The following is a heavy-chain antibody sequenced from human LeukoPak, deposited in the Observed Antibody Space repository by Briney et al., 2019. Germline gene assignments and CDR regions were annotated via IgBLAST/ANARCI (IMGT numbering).Heavy chain of an antibody. CDR1: GFTFSDSW. J-gene: IGHJ6*03. D-gene: IGHD3-16*02. Sequence: GGSLRLSCAASGFTFSDSWMHWVRQAPGKGLVWVSRINSDGSNTTYADSAKGRFTISRDNAKNTLYLQMSSLRAEDTAVYHCAXEGWTRGLTQXXGVIEDYHYYYMDVWGKGTTVTVSS. CDR2: INSDGSNT. V-gene: IGHV3-74*01. CDR3: AXEGWTRGLTQXXGVIEDYHYYYMDV.